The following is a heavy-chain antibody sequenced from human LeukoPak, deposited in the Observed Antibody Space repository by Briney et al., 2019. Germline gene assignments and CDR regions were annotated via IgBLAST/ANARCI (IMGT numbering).Heavy chain of an antibody. V-gene: IGHV3-33*03. CDR1: GFTFSSYG. Sequence: PGRSLRLSCAASGFTFSSYGMHWVRQAPGKGLEWVAVIWYDGSNKYYTDSVKGRFTISRDNAKNSLYLQMNSLRAEDTALYYCANVLVRCSSTSCYYYFDYWGQGTLVTVSS. CDR2: IWYDGSNK. J-gene: IGHJ4*02. D-gene: IGHD2-2*01. CDR3: ANVLVRCSSTSCYYYFDY.